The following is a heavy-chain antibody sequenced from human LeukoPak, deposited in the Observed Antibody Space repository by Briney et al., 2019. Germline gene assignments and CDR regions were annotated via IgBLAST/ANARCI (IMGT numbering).Heavy chain of an antibody. CDR3: ARAEVPAAIKSGAFDI. CDR1: GFTFSSYG. CDR2: IWDDGSNK. V-gene: IGHV3-33*08. D-gene: IGHD2-2*01. J-gene: IGHJ3*02. Sequence: PGRSLRLSCAASGFTFSSYGMHWVRQAPGKGLEWVAVIWDDGSNKYYADSVKGRFTISRDNSKNTLYLQMNSLRAGDTAVYYCARAEVPAAIKSGAFDIWGQGTMVTVSS.